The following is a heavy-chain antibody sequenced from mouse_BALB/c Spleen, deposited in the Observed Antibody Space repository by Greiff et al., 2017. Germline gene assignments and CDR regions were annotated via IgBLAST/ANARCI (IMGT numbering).Heavy chain of an antibody. CDR3: ARGDYGNEGPWFAY. V-gene: IGHV1-54*01. D-gene: IGHD2-1*01. Sequence: QVQLQQSGAELVRPGTSVKVSCKASGYAFTNYLIEWVKQRPGQGLEWIGVINPGSGGTNYNEKFKGKATLTADKSSSTAYMQLSSLTSDDSAVYFCARGDYGNEGPWFAYWGQGTLVTVSA. J-gene: IGHJ3*01. CDR1: GYAFTNYL. CDR2: INPGSGGT.